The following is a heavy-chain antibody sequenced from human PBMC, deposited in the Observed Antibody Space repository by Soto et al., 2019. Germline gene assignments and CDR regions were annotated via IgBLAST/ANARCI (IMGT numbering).Heavy chain of an antibody. Sequence: QLQLQESGPGLVKPSETLSLTCTVSGGSISSSSYYWGWIRQPPGKGLEWIGSIYYSGSTYYNPSLKSRVTISVDTSKNQFSLKLSSVTAADTAVYYCARHVVVVATISSFDPWGQGTLVTVSS. J-gene: IGHJ5*02. CDR1: GGSISSSSYY. V-gene: IGHV4-39*01. D-gene: IGHD2-21*01. CDR2: IYYSGST. CDR3: ARHVVVVATISSFDP.